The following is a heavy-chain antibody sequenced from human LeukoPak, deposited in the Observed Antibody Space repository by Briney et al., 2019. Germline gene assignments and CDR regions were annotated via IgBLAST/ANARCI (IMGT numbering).Heavy chain of an antibody. Sequence: SETLSLTCTVSGGSISSSSYYWGWIPQPPGKGLEWIGSIYYSGSTYYNPSLKSRVTISVDTSKNQFSLKLSSVTAADTAVYYCARAYCGGDCYLNWFDPWGQGTLVTVSS. CDR3: ARAYCGGDCYLNWFDP. J-gene: IGHJ5*02. CDR1: GGSISSSSYY. D-gene: IGHD2-21*01. V-gene: IGHV4-39*01. CDR2: IYYSGST.